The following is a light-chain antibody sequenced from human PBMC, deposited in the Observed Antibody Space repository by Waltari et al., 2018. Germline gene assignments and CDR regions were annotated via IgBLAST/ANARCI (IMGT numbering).Light chain of an antibody. CDR1: KLGNKN. CDR2: KNT. Sequence: SYELTQPPSVFVSPGQTARFTCSGDKLGNKNVCWYQEKQGQSPVLVIFKNTRRPSGIPERFSGSNFGNTATLTISGTQAMDEADYYCQAGDSNTVLFGGGTKLTVL. CDR3: QAGDSNTVL. V-gene: IGLV3-1*01. J-gene: IGLJ2*01.